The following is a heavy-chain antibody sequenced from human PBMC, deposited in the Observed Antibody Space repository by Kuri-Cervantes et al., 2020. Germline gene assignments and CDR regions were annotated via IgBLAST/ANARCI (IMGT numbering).Heavy chain of an antibody. D-gene: IGHD3-3*01. CDR1: GSTFSSYA. V-gene: IGHV3-23*01. CDR3: AKDYGGAIFALNNWFDP. CDR2: ISGSGGST. J-gene: IGHJ5*01. Sequence: GGSLRPSCAASGSTFSSYAMSWVRQAPGKGLEWVSAISGSGGSTYYADSVKGRFTLSRNNSKNTLYLQMNSLRAEDTAVSYCAKDYGGAIFALNNWFDPWGQGTLVTVSS.